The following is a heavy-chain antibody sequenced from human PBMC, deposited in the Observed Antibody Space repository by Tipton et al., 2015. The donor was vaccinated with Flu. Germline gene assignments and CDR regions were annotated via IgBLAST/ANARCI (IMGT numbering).Heavy chain of an antibody. D-gene: IGHD3-22*01. CDR1: GFAFSSYG. CDR2: IRYDGSNK. Sequence: SLRLSCAASGFAFSSYGMHWVRQAPGKGLEWVAFIRYDGSNKYYADSVKGRFTISRDNSKNTLYLQMNSLRAEDTAVYYCAKDKTSSYYYDSSGYYGLGYLGQGTLVTVSS. V-gene: IGHV3-30*02. J-gene: IGHJ4*02. CDR3: AKDKTSSYYYDSSGYYGLGY.